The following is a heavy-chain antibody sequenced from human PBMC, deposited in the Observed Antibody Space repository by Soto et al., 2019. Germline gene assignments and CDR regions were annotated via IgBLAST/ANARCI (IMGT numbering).Heavy chain of an antibody. CDR2: IYYSGST. Sequence: PSETLSLTCTVFGGSISSYYWSWIRQPPGKGLEWIGYIYYSGSTNYNPSLKSRVTISVDTSKNQFSLKLSSVTTADTAVYYCARALGYQLLYPLYYYGMDVWGQGTTVTVSS. J-gene: IGHJ6*02. CDR1: GGSISSYY. V-gene: IGHV4-59*01. CDR3: ARALGYQLLYPLYYYGMDV. D-gene: IGHD2-2*02.